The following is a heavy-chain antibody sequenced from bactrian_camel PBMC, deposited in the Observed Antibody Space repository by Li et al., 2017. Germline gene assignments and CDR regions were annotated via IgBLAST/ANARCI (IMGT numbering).Heavy chain of an antibody. J-gene: IGHJ4*01. CDR1: GFTFENYA. D-gene: IGHD7*01. Sequence: VQLVESGGGSVQAGETLRLSCAGSGFTFENYAMYWVRQAPGKGLEWVSAIKSNSGSTYYADSVKGRFTISRDNAKKTLYLQLNSLNRDDTALYYCAAGLRWPPNYRGQGTQVTVS. CDR3: AAGLRWPPNY. CDR2: IKSNSGST. V-gene: IGHV3S31*01.